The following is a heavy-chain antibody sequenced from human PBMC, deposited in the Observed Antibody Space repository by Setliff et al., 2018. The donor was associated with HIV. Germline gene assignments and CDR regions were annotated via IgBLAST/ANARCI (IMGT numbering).Heavy chain of an antibody. CDR3: ARGGGFWSGQLDF. Sequence: PSETLSLTCTVTDDSISRSSYYWAWIRQSPGKGLEWIGSIYCSGSTYYNPSLKSRVSISVDTSKNQFSLKLSSVTAADTAVYYCARGGGFWSGQLDFWGQGTLVTVSS. V-gene: IGHV4-39*07. J-gene: IGHJ4*02. CDR1: DDSISRSSYY. CDR2: IYCSGST. D-gene: IGHD3-3*01.